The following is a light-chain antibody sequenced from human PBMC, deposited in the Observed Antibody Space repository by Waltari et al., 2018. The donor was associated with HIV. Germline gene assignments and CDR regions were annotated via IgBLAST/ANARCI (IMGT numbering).Light chain of an antibody. CDR3: QAWDSSTAYVV. Sequence: SYELTQPPSVSVSPGQTASITCSGDTLGDKYACWYQQKPGQSPVVVIHQDSKRPSGIPERFSGSNSGNTATLTISGTQAMDEADYYCQAWDSSTAYVVFGGGTKLTVL. CDR1: TLGDKY. V-gene: IGLV3-1*01. CDR2: QDS. J-gene: IGLJ2*01.